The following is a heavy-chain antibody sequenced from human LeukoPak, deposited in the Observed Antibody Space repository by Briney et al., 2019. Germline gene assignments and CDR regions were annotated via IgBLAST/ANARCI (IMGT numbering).Heavy chain of an antibody. Sequence: PSQTLSLTCTVSGGSISTGGYYWSWIRQHPEKGLEWIGYIYYSGTTNYNPSLKSRVTISVDTSKKQFSLKLKSVTAADTAVYYCAAWGGSYVFDFWGQGTQVTVSS. J-gene: IGHJ4*02. D-gene: IGHD1-26*01. V-gene: IGHV4-31*03. CDR3: AAWGGSYVFDF. CDR1: GGSISTGGYY. CDR2: IYYSGTT.